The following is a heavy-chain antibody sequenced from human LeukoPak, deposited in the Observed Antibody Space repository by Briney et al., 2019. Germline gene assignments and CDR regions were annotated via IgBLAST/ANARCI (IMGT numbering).Heavy chain of an antibody. Sequence: GGSLRLSCAASGFTFNSYAIHWVRQAPGKGLEWVAVISYDGSKKFYAHSVKGRFTISRDNSKNTLYLHMNSLRAEDTAVYYCARDSPYSGNYSPIDYWGQGTLATVSS. J-gene: IGHJ4*02. V-gene: IGHV3-30*04. CDR1: GFTFNSYA. CDR3: ARDSPYSGNYSPIDY. D-gene: IGHD1-26*01. CDR2: ISYDGSKK.